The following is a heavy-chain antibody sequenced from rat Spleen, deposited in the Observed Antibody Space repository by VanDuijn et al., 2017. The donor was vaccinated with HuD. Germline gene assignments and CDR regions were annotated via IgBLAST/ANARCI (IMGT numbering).Heavy chain of an antibody. D-gene: IGHD1-5*01. J-gene: IGHJ2*01. Sequence: QVQLKESGPGLVQPSQTLSLTCTVSGFSLTSYNVHWVRQPPGKGLEWMGRMWYDGATVYNSALKSRLSISRDTSKNQAFLKMNSLQTADTGTYYCTRDSYNYWGQGVMVTVSS. CDR2: MWYDGAT. CDR1: GFSLTSYN. CDR3: TRDSYNY. V-gene: IGHV2-63*01.